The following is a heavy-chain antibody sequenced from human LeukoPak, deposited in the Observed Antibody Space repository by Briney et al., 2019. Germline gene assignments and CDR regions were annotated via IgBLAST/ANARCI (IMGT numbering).Heavy chain of an antibody. V-gene: IGHV4-59*12. CDR1: GGSISTYY. D-gene: IGHD3-10*01. CDR2: IYHSGST. Sequence: SETLSLTCTVSGGSISTYYWSWIRQPPGKGLEWIGYIYHSGSTNYNPSLKSRVTISVDTSQNQFYLKLSSVTAADMAVYYCARGRGEGRGIAMIRGVRAPSYNWFDPWGHGILVTVSS. J-gene: IGHJ5*02. CDR3: ARGRGEGRGIAMIRGVRAPSYNWFDP.